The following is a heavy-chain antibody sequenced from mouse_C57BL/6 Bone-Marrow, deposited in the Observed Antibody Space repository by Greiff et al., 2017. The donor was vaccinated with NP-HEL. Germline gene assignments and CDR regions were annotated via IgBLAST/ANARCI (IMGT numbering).Heavy chain of an antibody. J-gene: IGHJ4*01. V-gene: IGHV5-4*01. CDR2: ISDGGSYT. Sequence: EVKLVESGGGLVKPGGSLKLSCAASGFTFSSYAMSWVRQTPEKRLEWVATISDGGSYTYYPDNVKGRFTISRDNAKNNLYLQMSHLKYEDTAMYYYAREGEYDGYFYAMDFWGQGTSVTVTS. CDR3: AREGEYDGYFYAMDF. CDR1: GFTFSSYA. D-gene: IGHD2-3*01.